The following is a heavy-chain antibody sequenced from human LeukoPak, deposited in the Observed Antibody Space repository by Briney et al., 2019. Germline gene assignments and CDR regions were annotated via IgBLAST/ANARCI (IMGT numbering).Heavy chain of an antibody. V-gene: IGHV4-31*03. CDR3: ARARWVTMVRGVPLYYYYYGMDV. CDR1: GGSISSGGYY. CDR2: IYYSGRT. Sequence: SQTLSLPCTVSGGSISSGGYYWSWIRQHPAKGLEWNRYIYYSGRTYYNPSLKSRVTISVDTSKNQFSLKLSSVTAADTAVYYCARARWVTMVRGVPLYYYYYGMDVWGQGTTVTVSS. D-gene: IGHD3-10*01. J-gene: IGHJ6*02.